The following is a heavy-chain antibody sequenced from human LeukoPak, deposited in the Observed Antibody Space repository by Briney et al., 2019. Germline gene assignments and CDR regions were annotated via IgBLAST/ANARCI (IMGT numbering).Heavy chain of an antibody. CDR1: GYTFTSYG. V-gene: IGHV1-69*13. J-gene: IGHJ4*02. CDR3: ARSADWLPDY. D-gene: IGHD3-9*01. Sequence: GASVKVSCKASGYTFTSYGISWVRQAPGQGLEWMGGIIPIFGTANYAQKFQGRVTITADESTSTAYMELSSLRSEDTAVYYCARSADWLPDYWGQGTLVTVSS. CDR2: IIPIFGTA.